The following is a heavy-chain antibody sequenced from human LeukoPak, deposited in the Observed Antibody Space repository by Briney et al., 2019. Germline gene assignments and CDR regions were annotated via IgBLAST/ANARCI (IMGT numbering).Heavy chain of an antibody. CDR2: ISSSSTYI. V-gene: IGHV3-21*01. J-gene: IGHJ4*02. Sequence: PGGFLRLSCAASGFTFSSYSMNWVRQAPGKGLEWVSSISSSSTYIYYADSVKGRFTISRDNAKNALYLQMNSLRAEDTAVYYCARVRDSSGYYGDYWGQGTLVTVSS. D-gene: IGHD3-22*01. CDR3: ARVRDSSGYYGDY. CDR1: GFTFSSYS.